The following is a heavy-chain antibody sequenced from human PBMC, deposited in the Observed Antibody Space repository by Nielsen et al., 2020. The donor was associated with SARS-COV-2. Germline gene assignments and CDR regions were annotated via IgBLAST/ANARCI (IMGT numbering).Heavy chain of an antibody. CDR1: GFSVSDSA. Sequence: GGSLRLSCGASGFSVSDSAMGWVRQAPGKGLEWVSTINNINGGETHYADFVKGRSTISRDNSKNTLYLQMRSLRPEDTAVYYCARDLWNQLINAALTFDSGGQGTLVSVSS. CDR2: INNINGGET. CDR3: ARDLWNQLINAALTFDS. V-gene: IGHV3-66*02. D-gene: IGHD3-3*01. J-gene: IGHJ4*02.